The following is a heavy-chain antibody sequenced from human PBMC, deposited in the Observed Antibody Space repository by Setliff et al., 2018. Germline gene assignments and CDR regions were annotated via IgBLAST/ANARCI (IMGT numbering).Heavy chain of an antibody. J-gene: IGHJ4*02. CDR2: INPNSGGT. D-gene: IGHD3-10*01. CDR1: GYTFAGYY. V-gene: IGHV1-2*02. CDR3: ARDYHLPRGNYYGSGSYQGL. Sequence: ASVKVSCKASGYTFAGYYMHWVRQAPGQGLEWMGWINPNSGGTNYAQKFQGRVTMTRDTSISTAYMELSRLRSDDTAVYYCARDYHLPRGNYYGSGSYQGLWGQGTLVTVSS.